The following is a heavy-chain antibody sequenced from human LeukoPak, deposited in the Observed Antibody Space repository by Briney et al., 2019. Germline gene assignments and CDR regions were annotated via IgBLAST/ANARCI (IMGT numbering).Heavy chain of an antibody. Sequence: SVRVSCKASGGTFSSYAISWVRQAPGQGREWRGGIIPIFGTANYAQKFQGRVTITADDSTSTAYMELSSLRSEDTAVYYCASGWDTVTTFGVYWGQGTLVTVSS. CDR2: IIPIFGTA. CDR3: ASGWDTVTTFGVY. J-gene: IGHJ4*02. V-gene: IGHV1-69*01. D-gene: IGHD4-17*01. CDR1: GGTFSSYA.